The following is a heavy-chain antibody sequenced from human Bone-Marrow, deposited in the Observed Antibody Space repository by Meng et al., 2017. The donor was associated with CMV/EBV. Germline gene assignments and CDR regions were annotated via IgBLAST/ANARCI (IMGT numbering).Heavy chain of an antibody. CDR3: AKDINDWAQGYFDY. CDR2: ISSSSSYI. CDR1: GFTFSSYS. Sequence: SGFTFSSYSMNWVRQAPGKGLEWVSSISSSSSYIYYADSVKGRFTISRDNARNTVYLQMNSLSAEDTAIYYCAKDINDWAQGYFDYWGQGTLVTVSS. J-gene: IGHJ4*02. V-gene: IGHV3-21*04. D-gene: IGHD3-9*01.